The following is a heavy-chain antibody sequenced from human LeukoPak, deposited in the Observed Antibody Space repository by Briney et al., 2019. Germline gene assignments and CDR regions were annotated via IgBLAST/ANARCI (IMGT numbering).Heavy chain of an antibody. Sequence: PGESLKISCKGSGYSFTSYWIGWVRQMPGKGLEWMGIIYPGDSDTRYSPSFQGQVTFSADKSISTAYLQWSSLKASDTAMYYCARSRVCSSCRDDAFDIWGQGTMVTVSS. CDR1: GYSFTSYW. J-gene: IGHJ3*02. D-gene: IGHD6-13*01. CDR2: IYPGDSDT. CDR3: ARSRVCSSCRDDAFDI. V-gene: IGHV5-51*01.